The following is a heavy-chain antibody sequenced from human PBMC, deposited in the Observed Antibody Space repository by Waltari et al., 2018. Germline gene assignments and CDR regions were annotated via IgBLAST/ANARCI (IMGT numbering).Heavy chain of an antibody. CDR2: IFYSGNT. V-gene: IGHV4-39*01. CDR3: ARQVGALWTFDS. Sequence: QLQLQESGPGLVKPSETLSLNCTVSGASIASDTYYWAWVRQTPGKGLEWIGTIFYSGNTYYNPSLQSRVTVSEDTSKNQFSLNLRSVTAADTAIYYCARQVGALWTFDSWGQGTLVSVSS. J-gene: IGHJ4*02. CDR1: GASIASDTYY. D-gene: IGHD3-10*01.